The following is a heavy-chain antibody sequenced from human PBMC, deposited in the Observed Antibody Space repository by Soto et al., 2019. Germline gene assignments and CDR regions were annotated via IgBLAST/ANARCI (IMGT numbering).Heavy chain of an antibody. V-gene: IGHV3-21*01. CDR3: ARFIGSGSYRSDY. D-gene: IGHD3-10*01. CDR1: GFTFSDYS. Sequence: EVQLVESGGGLVKPGGSLRLSCAASGFTFSDYSMNWVRQAPGKGLEWVSSITSTSSYKHYADSVRGRFTISRDNAKNSLYLQMNSLIAGDTAVYYCARFIGSGSYRSDYWGQGTLVTVS. CDR2: ITSTSSYK. J-gene: IGHJ4*02.